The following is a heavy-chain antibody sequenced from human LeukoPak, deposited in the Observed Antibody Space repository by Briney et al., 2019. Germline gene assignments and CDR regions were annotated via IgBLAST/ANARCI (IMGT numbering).Heavy chain of an antibody. V-gene: IGHV5-51*01. J-gene: IGHJ6*02. CDR2: IYPGDSDT. Sequence: PGESLKISCKGSGYSFTTYWIGWVRQMPGKGLEWMGIIYPGDSDTRYSPSFQGQVTISADKSISTAYLQWSSLKASDTAMYYRARPVSGTRSGMDVWGQGTTVTVSS. CDR1: GYSFTTYW. D-gene: IGHD5/OR15-5a*01. CDR3: ARPVSGTRSGMDV.